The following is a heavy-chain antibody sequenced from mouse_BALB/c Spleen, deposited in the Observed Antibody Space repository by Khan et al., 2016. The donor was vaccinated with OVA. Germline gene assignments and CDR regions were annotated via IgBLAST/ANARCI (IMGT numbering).Heavy chain of an antibody. V-gene: IGHV5-9-3*01. D-gene: IGHD1-1*01. CDR2: ISSGGSYT. CDR1: GFTFSNYA. Sequence: EVELVESGGGLVKPGGSLKLSCAVSGFTFSNYAMSWVRQTPEKRLEWVATISSGGSYTYYPDSVQGRFTISRDNAKNTLYLHMTSLRSEDTAIYNCGRELFATVVATPFAYWGQGTLVT. J-gene: IGHJ3*01. CDR3: GRELFATVVATPFAY.